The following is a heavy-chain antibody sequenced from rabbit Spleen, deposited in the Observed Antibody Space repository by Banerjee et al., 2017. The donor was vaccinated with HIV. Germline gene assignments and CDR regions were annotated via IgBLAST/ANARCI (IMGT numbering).Heavy chain of an antibody. D-gene: IGHD6-1*01. V-gene: IGHV1S40*01. CDR3: ARDTASSFSSYGMDL. CDR2: IAGSSSAFT. Sequence: QSLEESGGGLVQPEGSLTLTCKASGFSFSSSDYICWVRQAPGKGLEWISCIAGSSSAFTYSATWATGRFTISKTSSTTVTLQMTSLTVADTATYFCARDTASSFSSYGMDLWGQGTLVTVS. CDR1: GFSFSSSDY. J-gene: IGHJ6*01.